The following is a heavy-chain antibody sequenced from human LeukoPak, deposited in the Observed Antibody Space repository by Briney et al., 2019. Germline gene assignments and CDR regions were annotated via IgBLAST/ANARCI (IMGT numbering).Heavy chain of an antibody. Sequence: SETLSLTCTVSGGSISSYYWSWIRQPPGKGLEWIGYIYYSGSTNYNPSLKSRVTISVDTSKNQFSLKLSSVTAADTAVYYCAGSYGEIEVFQHWGQGTLVTVSS. CDR1: GGSISSYY. V-gene: IGHV4-59*01. CDR2: IYYSGST. J-gene: IGHJ1*01. D-gene: IGHD4-17*01. CDR3: AGSYGEIEVFQH.